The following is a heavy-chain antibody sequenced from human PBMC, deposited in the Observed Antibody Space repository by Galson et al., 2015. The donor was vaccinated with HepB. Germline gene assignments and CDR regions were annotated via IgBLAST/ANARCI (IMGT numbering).Heavy chain of an antibody. D-gene: IGHD2-2*01. CDR3: ARDRGKACSSTSCYPSHYYYYGMDV. Sequence: SLRLSCAASGFTFSSYSMNWVRQAPGKGLEWVSYISSSSSTIYYADSVKGRFTISRDNAKDSLYLQMNSLRDEDTAVYYCARDRGKACSSTSCYPSHYYYYGMDVWGQGTTVTVSS. J-gene: IGHJ6*02. V-gene: IGHV3-48*02. CDR1: GFTFSSYS. CDR2: ISSSSSTI.